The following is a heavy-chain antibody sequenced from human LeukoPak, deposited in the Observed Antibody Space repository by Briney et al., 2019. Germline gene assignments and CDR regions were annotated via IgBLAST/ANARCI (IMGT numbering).Heavy chain of an antibody. CDR3: ARSRIQLWSTPCDY. J-gene: IGHJ4*02. Sequence: SETLSLTCAVYGGSFSGYYWSWIRQPPGKGLEWIGEINHSGSTNYNPSLKSRVTISVDTSKNQFSLKLSSVTAADTAVYYCARSRIQLWSTPCDYWGQGTLVTVSS. D-gene: IGHD5-18*01. CDR2: INHSGST. CDR1: GGSFSGYY. V-gene: IGHV4-34*01.